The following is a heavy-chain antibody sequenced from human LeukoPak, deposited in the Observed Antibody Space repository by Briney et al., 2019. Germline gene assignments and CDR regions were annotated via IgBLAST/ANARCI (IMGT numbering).Heavy chain of an antibody. CDR3: ARRSVAGSLDY. D-gene: IGHD6-19*01. Sequence: GGSLRLSCAASGFTVSSNYMSWVRQAPGKGLEWVSVIYSGGSTYYADSVKGRFTISRDNAENSLYLQMNSLRAEDTAVYYCARRSVAGSLDYWGQGTLVTVSS. V-gene: IGHV3-66*04. J-gene: IGHJ4*02. CDR1: GFTVSSNY. CDR2: IYSGGST.